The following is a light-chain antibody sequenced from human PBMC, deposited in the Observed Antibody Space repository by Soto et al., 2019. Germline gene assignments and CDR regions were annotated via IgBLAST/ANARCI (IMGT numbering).Light chain of an antibody. Sequence: DIVMTQSPDSLTVSLGERATINCKSSQTVLYSSNNKNYLAWYQHKPGQPPKLLIYWASTREFGVPDRFSGSGSATDFTLTISSLQAEDLAVYYCQQYNTTPRTFGQGTKVEIK. CDR3: QQYNTTPRT. V-gene: IGKV4-1*01. CDR1: QTVLYSSNNKNY. CDR2: WAS. J-gene: IGKJ1*01.